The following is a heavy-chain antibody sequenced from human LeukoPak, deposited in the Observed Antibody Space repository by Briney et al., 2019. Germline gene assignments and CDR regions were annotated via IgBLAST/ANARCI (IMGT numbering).Heavy chain of an antibody. J-gene: IGHJ4*02. CDR2: VFYSGTT. CDR3: ARGGYQQTSTFDF. V-gene: IGHV4-59*12. CDR1: GGSISSYY. D-gene: IGHD5-18*01. Sequence: SETLSLTCTVSGGSISSYYWSWIRQPPGKGLEWIGGVFYSGTTYYNPSLKSRVTISVDTSKNQFSLQLRSVTAADTAVYYCARGGYQQTSTFDFWGQGTLVTVSS.